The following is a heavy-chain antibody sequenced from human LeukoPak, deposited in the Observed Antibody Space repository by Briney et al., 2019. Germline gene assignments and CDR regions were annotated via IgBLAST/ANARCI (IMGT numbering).Heavy chain of an antibody. V-gene: IGHV3-30-3*01. J-gene: IGHJ4*02. CDR1: GFTFSSYA. D-gene: IGHD3-3*01. Sequence: GRSLRLSCAASGFTFSSYAMHWVRQAPGKGLEWVAVISYDGSNKYYADSVKGRFTISRDNSKNTLYLQMNSLRAEDTAVYYCARDRSLRFLEWLLSVYWGQGTLVTVSS. CDR2: ISYDGSNK. CDR3: ARDRSLRFLEWLLSVY.